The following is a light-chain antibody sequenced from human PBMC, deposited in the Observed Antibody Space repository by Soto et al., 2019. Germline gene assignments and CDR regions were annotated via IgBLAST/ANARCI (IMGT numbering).Light chain of an antibody. Sequence: QSALTQVASVSASPGQSITISCTGTSSDVGGHNYVSWYQQHPGKAPKLMIYNVDYRPSGVSNRFSGSKSGNTASLTISGLQADDEAYYYCSSYADSSTVVFRGGTKVTV. CDR1: SSDVGGHNY. V-gene: IGLV2-14*03. CDR3: SSYADSSTVV. CDR2: NVD. J-gene: IGLJ2*01.